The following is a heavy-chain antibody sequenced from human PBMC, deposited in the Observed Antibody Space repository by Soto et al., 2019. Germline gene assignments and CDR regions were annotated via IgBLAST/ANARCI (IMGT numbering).Heavy chain of an antibody. V-gene: IGHV2-5*02. CDR1: GFSFTTTRMG. Sequence: QITLKEAGPTLVKPTETLTLTCTFSGFSFTTTRMGLGWPRQPPGKALEWLAIIYWDGESRYNPLLRRRLTLTEDTSKNQVVLTMTNMDPKDTATYYCAHRDSTGTTTYFDSWGQGIPVTVAS. CDR2: IYWDGES. D-gene: IGHD1-1*01. CDR3: AHRDSTGTTTYFDS. J-gene: IGHJ4*02.